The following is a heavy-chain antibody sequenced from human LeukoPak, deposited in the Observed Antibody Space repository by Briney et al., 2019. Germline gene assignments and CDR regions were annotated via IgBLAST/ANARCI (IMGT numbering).Heavy chain of an antibody. CDR2: IYNGGST. V-gene: IGHV3-66*01. CDR1: GCTVSRKY. Sequence: GGGLRDSCASSGCTVSRKYMSSVRPARGKGREWVSVIYNGGSTDYAASVKGRFTISRDNSKNTLYLQMNSLRAEDTAVYYCARDKQVGATNRGVYWGQGTLVTVSS. CDR3: ARDKQVGATNRGVY. J-gene: IGHJ4*02. D-gene: IGHD1-26*01.